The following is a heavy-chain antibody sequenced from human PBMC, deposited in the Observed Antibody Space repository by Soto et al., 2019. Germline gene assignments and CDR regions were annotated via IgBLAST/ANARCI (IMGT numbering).Heavy chain of an antibody. Sequence: ASVKVSCKASGYTFTSYGISWVRQAPGQGLEWMGWISAYNGNTNYAQKLQGRVTMTTDTSTSTAYMELRSLRSDDTAVYYCARARPYRYCSSTSCYGPHKYYYYYGMDVWGQGTTVTVSS. V-gene: IGHV1-18*01. D-gene: IGHD2-2*01. CDR3: ARARPYRYCSSTSCYGPHKYYYYYGMDV. CDR2: ISAYNGNT. CDR1: GYTFTSYG. J-gene: IGHJ6*02.